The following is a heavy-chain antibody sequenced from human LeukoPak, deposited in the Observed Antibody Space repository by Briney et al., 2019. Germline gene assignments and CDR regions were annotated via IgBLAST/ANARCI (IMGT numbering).Heavy chain of an antibody. J-gene: IGHJ4*02. CDR1: GFTFSRYS. Sequence: PGGSLRLSCAASGFTFSRYSMNWVRQAPGKGLEWVSYISSSSSTVYYPDSLKGRFTISRDNAKNSLYLQMNSLRDEDTAVYYCARAQTYYGSGSYLYWGQGTLVTVSS. CDR3: ARAQTYYGSGSYLY. D-gene: IGHD3-10*01. CDR2: ISSSSSTV. V-gene: IGHV3-48*02.